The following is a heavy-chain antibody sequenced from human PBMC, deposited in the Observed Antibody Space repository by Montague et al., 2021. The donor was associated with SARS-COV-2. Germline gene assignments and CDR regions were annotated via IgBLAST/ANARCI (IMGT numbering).Heavy chain of an antibody. CDR1: GFSLSTSGMC. CDR3: ARISARYSSGWSAFDY. Sequence: PALVKPTQTLTLTCTFSGFSLSTSGMCVSWIRQPPGKALGWLALIDWDDDKYYSTSLKTRLTISKDTSKNQVVLTMTNMDPVDTATYYCARISARYSSGWSAFDYWGQGTLVTVSS. D-gene: IGHD6-19*01. V-gene: IGHV2-70*01. J-gene: IGHJ4*02. CDR2: IDWDDDK.